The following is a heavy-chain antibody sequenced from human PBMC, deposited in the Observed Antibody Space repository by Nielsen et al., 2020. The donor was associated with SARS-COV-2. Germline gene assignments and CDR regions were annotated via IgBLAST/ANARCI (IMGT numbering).Heavy chain of an antibody. CDR2: IDPSDSYT. D-gene: IGHD2-2*01. CDR3: ARLLGGVTSAANDGFDV. CDR1: GYVFTNYW. J-gene: IGHJ3*01. Sequence: GSLRLSCEGSGYVFTNYWISWVRQMPGKGLEWMGRIDPSDSYTTYTPSFEGHVTISADKSTSTAYLQWSSLKATDTAMYYCARLLGGVTSAANDGFDVWGQGTMVTVSS. V-gene: IGHV5-10-1*01.